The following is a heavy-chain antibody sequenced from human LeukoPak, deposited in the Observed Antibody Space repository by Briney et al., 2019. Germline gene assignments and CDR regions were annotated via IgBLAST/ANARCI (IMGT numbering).Heavy chain of an antibody. CDR2: IYHSGST. CDR3: ARLPKRATMVRGVIAGGHFDY. CDR1: GYSISSGYY. V-gene: IGHV4-38-2*02. Sequence: NPSETLSLTCTVSGYSISSGYYWGWIRQPPGKGLEWIGSIYHSGSTYYNPSLKSRVTISVDTSKNQFSLKLSSVTAADTAVYYCARLPKRATMVRGVIAGGHFDYWGQGTLVTVSS. J-gene: IGHJ4*02. D-gene: IGHD3-10*01.